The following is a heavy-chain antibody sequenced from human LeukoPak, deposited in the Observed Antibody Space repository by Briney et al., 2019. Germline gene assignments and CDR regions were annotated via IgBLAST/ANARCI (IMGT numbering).Heavy chain of an antibody. Sequence: ASVKVSCKASGYTFTIYYIHWVRQAPGQGLEWMGLINPSGGGTNYAQTFQGRVTMTRDTSTSTVYMELSSLRSEDTAVYYCARGPRITLIRGGQWYYYMDVWGKGTTVTISS. CDR1: GYTFTIYY. CDR2: INPSGGGT. V-gene: IGHV1-46*01. J-gene: IGHJ6*03. CDR3: ARGPRITLIRGGQWYYYMDV. D-gene: IGHD3-10*01.